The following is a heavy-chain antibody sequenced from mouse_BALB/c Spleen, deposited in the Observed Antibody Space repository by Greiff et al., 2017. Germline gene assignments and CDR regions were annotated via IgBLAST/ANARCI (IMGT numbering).Heavy chain of an antibody. CDR3: ARRDIYGNPDY. Sequence: EVKLMESGPGLVKPSQSLSLTCTVTGYSITSDYAWNWIRQFPGNKLEWMGYISYSGSTSYNPSLKSRISITRDTSKNQFFLQLNSVTTEDTATYYCARRDIYGNPDYWGQGTTLTVSS. J-gene: IGHJ2*01. D-gene: IGHD2-1*01. CDR2: ISYSGST. V-gene: IGHV3-2*02. CDR1: GYSITSDYA.